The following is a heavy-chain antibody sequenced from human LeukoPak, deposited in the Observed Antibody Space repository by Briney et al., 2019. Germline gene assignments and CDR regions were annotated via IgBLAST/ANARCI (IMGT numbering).Heavy chain of an antibody. CDR3: ARSVGVAAAASIPGYYFYY. V-gene: IGHV4-39*01. CDR1: GGSFSSSGYY. Sequence: SETLSLTCTVSGGSFSSSGYYWGWIRQPPGKGLEWIGTIHYNGGTYYNPSLKGRVTISIDTSKNRFSLQLSSVAAADTAVYYFARSVGVAAAASIPGYYFYYWGPGTLVTVS. J-gene: IGHJ4*02. CDR2: IHYNGGT. D-gene: IGHD6-13*01.